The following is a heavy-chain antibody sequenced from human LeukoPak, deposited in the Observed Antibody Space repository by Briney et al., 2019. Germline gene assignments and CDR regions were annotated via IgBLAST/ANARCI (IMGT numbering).Heavy chain of an antibody. J-gene: IGHJ5*02. D-gene: IGHD3-22*01. CDR2: VSAYNGNT. CDR1: GYTFTSYG. CDR3: ARVDLAWSDTSGYYRDWFDP. Sequence: ASVKVSCKASGYTFTSYGISWVRQAPGQGLEWMGWVSAYNGNTNYAQRFQGRVTMTTDTSTTTAYMELRSLGSDDTAVYYCARVDLAWSDTSGYYRDWFDPWGQGTLVTVSS. V-gene: IGHV1-18*01.